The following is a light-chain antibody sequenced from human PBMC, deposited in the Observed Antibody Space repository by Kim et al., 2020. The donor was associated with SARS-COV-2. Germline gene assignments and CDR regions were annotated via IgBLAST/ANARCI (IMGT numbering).Light chain of an antibody. J-gene: IGLJ3*02. CDR2: QDS. CDR1: ELREKY. V-gene: IGLV3-1*01. Sequence: SVSPGQTASVTCSGDELREKYTSWYQQKPGQSPVLVIYQDSKRPSGIPERFAGSNSGNTATLTISGTQGVDEADYYCLAWGSRTVVFGGGTQLTVL. CDR3: LAWGSRTVV.